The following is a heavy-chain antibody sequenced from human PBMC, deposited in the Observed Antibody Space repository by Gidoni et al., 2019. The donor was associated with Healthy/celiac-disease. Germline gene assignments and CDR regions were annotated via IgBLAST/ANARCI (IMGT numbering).Heavy chain of an antibody. V-gene: IGHV3-66*01. CDR1: VFTVSSNY. CDR3: ARGTPIAAAGFPLDY. Sequence: EVQLVESGGGLVHPGGSLRLSCAASVFTVSSNYMSWVRQAPGKGLEGVSVIDSGGSTDYADSVKGRFTSARDNSKNTLYLQMNSLRAEDTAAYYWARGTPIAAAGFPLDYWGQGTLVTVSS. J-gene: IGHJ4*02. D-gene: IGHD6-13*01. CDR2: IDSGGST.